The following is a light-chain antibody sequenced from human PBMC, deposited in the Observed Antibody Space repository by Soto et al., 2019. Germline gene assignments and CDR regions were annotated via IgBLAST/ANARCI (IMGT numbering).Light chain of an antibody. V-gene: IGKV3-15*01. J-gene: IGKJ4*01. Sequence: EIVLTQSPGTLSLSPGERATLSCRASQSVSSNLAWYQQKPGQAPRLLIYGASTRATGIPARFSGSGSGTEFTLTISSLQPDDVATYYCQKYNSGGPLTFGGGAKVDIK. CDR3: QKYNSGGPLT. CDR1: QSVSSN. CDR2: GAS.